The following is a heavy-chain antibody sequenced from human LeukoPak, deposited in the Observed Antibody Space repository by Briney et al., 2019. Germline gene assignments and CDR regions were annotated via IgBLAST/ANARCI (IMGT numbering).Heavy chain of an antibody. Sequence: SETLSLTCTVSGGSISSSSYYWGWIRQPPGKGLEWIGSIYYSGSTNYNPSLKSRVTISVDTSKNQFSLKFNSVTAADTAMYYCASAISIPAWAFDLWGQGTVVTVSS. D-gene: IGHD2-2*02. J-gene: IGHJ3*01. CDR1: GGSISSSSYY. V-gene: IGHV4-39*07. CDR3: ASAISIPAWAFDL. CDR2: IYYSGST.